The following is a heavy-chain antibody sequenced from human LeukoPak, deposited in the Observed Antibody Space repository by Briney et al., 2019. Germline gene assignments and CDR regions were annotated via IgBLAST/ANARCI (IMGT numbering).Heavy chain of an antibody. V-gene: IGHV4-59*01. D-gene: IGHD3-16*01. CDR3: ARDLRGGRNGYAFDI. Sequence: SETLSLTCTVSVGSISNYYWSWIRQPPGKGLEGIGYIYYSGSTNYNPSLRSRVTLSIDPSKNQFSLRISSVTAADTAVYYCARDLRGGRNGYAFDIWGQGTVVTVSP. J-gene: IGHJ3*02. CDR2: IYYSGST. CDR1: VGSISNYY.